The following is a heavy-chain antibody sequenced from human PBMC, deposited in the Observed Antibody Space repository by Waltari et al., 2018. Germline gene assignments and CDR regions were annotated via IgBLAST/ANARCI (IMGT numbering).Heavy chain of an antibody. V-gene: IGHV1-69*04. CDR3: ASYYYDSSGYYPH. CDR2: ILPILGIA. J-gene: IGHJ4*02. Sequence: QVQLVQSGAEVKKPGSSVKVSCKASGGTFSSYAISWVRQAPGQGLEWMGGILPILGIANYAQKFQGRVTMTADESTSTAYMELSSLRSEDTAVYYCASYYYDSSGYYPHWGQGTLVTVSS. CDR1: GGTFSSYA. D-gene: IGHD3-22*01.